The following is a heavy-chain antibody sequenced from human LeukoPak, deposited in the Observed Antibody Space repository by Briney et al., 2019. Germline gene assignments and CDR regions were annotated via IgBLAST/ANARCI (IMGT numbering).Heavy chain of an antibody. D-gene: IGHD6-13*01. CDR3: ARDSQIAAAGTGGDY. Sequence: ASVKVSCKASGYTFTGYYMHWVRQAPGQGLEWMGWINPNSGGTNYAQKLQGRVTMTRDTSISTAYMELSRLRSDDTAVYYCARDSQIAAAGTGGDYWGQGTLVTVSS. J-gene: IGHJ4*02. CDR1: GYTFTGYY. CDR2: INPNSGGT. V-gene: IGHV1-2*02.